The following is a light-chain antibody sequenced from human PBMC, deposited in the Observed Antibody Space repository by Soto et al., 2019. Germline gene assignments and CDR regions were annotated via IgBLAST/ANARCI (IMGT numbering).Light chain of an antibody. V-gene: IGLV1-40*01. CDR2: VNT. CDR3: QSYDSSLSGNV. CDR1: SSNIGAGYA. Sequence: QSVLTRPPSVSGAPGQRVTISCTGSSSNIGAGYAVHWYQQLPGTAPKLLIYVNTNRPSGVPDRFSGSKSGTSASLAITGLQAEDEADYYCQSYDSSLSGNVFGTGTKLTVL. J-gene: IGLJ1*01.